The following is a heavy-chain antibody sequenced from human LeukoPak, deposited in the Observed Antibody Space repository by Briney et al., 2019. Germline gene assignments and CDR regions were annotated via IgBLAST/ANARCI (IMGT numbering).Heavy chain of an antibody. CDR3: AKGKDCSSTSCYSHTTYYYYGMDV. J-gene: IGHJ6*02. Sequence: GGSLRLSCAASGFTVSSNYMSWVRQAPGKGLEWVSVIYSGGSTYYADSVKGRFTISRHNSKNTLYLQMNSLRAEDTAVYYCAKGKDCSSTSCYSHTTYYYYGMDVWGQGTTVTVSS. D-gene: IGHD2-2*01. CDR2: IYSGGST. V-gene: IGHV3-53*04. CDR1: GFTVSSNY.